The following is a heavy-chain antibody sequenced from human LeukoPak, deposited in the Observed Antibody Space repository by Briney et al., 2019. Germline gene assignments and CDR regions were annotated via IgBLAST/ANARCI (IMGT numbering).Heavy chain of an antibody. Sequence: RRSLRLSCAASGFTFSNYPMHWVRQAPGKGLEWVALISYDGSNKYYADSVKGRFTISRDNSKNTLYLQMNSLRAEDTAVYYCARGSGSYLYYFDSWGQGTLVTVSS. J-gene: IGHJ4*02. D-gene: IGHD1-26*01. CDR3: ARGSGSYLYYFDS. CDR2: ISYDGSNK. CDR1: GFTFSNYP. V-gene: IGHV3-30*04.